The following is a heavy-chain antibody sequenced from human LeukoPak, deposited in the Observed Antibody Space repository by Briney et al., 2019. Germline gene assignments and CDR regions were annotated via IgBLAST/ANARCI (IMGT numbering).Heavy chain of an antibody. CDR1: GFTFDDYA. V-gene: IGHV3-9*01. D-gene: IGHD2-15*01. J-gene: IGHJ4*02. CDR2: ISWNSGSI. CDR3: ARGRRPFVPIVEVPYYFDY. Sequence: GGSLRLSCAASGFTFDDYAMHWVRQAPGKGLEWVSGISWNSGSIGYADSVKGRFTISRDNAKNSLYLQMNSLRAEDTAVYYCARGRRPFVPIVEVPYYFDYWGQGTLVTVSS.